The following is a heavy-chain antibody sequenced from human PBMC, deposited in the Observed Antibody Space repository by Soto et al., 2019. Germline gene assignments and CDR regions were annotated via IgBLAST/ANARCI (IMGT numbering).Heavy chain of an antibody. CDR2: ISVSGGTT. V-gene: IGHV3-23*01. Sequence: EVQLLESGGGLVQPGGSLRLSCAASGFTFTAYGMSWVRQAPGKGLEWVSGISVSGGTTYSADSVKGRFTISRDNSKNTLYLQMNSLTAEDTAVYYCATWHEREHAYDVWGQGTTVTVSS. CDR3: ATWHEREHAYDV. J-gene: IGHJ3*01. CDR1: GFTFTAYG. D-gene: IGHD1-1*01.